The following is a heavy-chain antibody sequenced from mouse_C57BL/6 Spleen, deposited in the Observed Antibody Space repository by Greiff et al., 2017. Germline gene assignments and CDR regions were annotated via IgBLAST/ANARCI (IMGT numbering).Heavy chain of an antibody. CDR2: IYPGSGST. J-gene: IGHJ2*01. CDR3: ARSGDWDDY. V-gene: IGHV1-55*01. Sequence: QVQLQQPGAELVKPGASVKLSCKASGYTFTSYWMQWVKQRPGQGLEWIGDIYPGSGSTNYNEKFKSKATLTVDTSSSTAYMQLSSLTSEDSAVYYCARSGDWDDYWGQGTTLTVSS. CDR1: GYTFTSYW. D-gene: IGHD4-1*01.